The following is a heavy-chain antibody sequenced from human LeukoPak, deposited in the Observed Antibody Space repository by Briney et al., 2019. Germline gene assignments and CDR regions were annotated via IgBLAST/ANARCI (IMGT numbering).Heavy chain of an antibody. CDR3: ARERDGYNYGGGIYFDY. Sequence: GGSLRLSCAASGFTFSSYEMNWVRQAPGKGLEWVSYISSSGSTIYYADSVKGRFTISRDNAKNSLYLQMNSLRAEDTAVYYCARERDGYNYGGGIYFDYWGQGTLVTVSS. CDR2: ISSSGSTI. D-gene: IGHD5-24*01. V-gene: IGHV3-48*03. J-gene: IGHJ4*02. CDR1: GFTFSSYE.